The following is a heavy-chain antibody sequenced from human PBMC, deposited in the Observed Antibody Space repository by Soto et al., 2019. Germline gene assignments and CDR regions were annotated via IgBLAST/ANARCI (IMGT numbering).Heavy chain of an antibody. Sequence: QVQLVESGGGVVQPGRSLRLSCAASGFTFSSYGMHWVRQAPGKGLEWVAVIWYDGSNKYYADSVKGRFTISRDNSKNTLYLQMNSLSGQDTAVYYCARALRHLYRSYYYGMDVWGQGTTVTVSS. J-gene: IGHJ6*02. CDR3: ARALRHLYRSYYYGMDV. CDR1: GFTFSSYG. V-gene: IGHV3-33*01. CDR2: IWYDGSNK. D-gene: IGHD2-2*02.